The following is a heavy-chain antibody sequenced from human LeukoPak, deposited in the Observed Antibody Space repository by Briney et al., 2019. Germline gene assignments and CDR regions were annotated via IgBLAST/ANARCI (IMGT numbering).Heavy chain of an antibody. V-gene: IGHV1-3*01. CDR2: INAGNGNT. J-gene: IGHJ6*04. Sequence: GASVQVSCKASGYTYTSYPMHWVRQAPGQRLEWMGWINAGNGNTKYSQKFQGRVTITRDTSASTAYMELSSLRSEDAAVYYCAREYCSSTSCPYYYYYYGMDVWGKGTTVSVSS. CDR3: AREYCSSTSCPYYYYYYGMDV. CDR1: GYTYTSYP. D-gene: IGHD2-2*01.